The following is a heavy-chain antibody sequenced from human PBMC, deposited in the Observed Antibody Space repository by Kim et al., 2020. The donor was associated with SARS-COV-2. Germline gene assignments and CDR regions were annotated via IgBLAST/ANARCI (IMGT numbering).Heavy chain of an antibody. CDR2: ISSNGGSS. Sequence: GGSLRPSCSASGFTFSSYAMHWVRQAPGKGLEYVSAISSNGGSSYYADSVKGRFTISRDNSKNTLYLQMSSLRAEDTAVYYCVKDQTQIGGEYYYYYGMDVWGQGTTVTVSS. V-gene: IGHV3-64D*09. J-gene: IGHJ6*02. D-gene: IGHD3-10*01. CDR1: GFTFSSYA. CDR3: VKDQTQIGGEYYYYYGMDV.